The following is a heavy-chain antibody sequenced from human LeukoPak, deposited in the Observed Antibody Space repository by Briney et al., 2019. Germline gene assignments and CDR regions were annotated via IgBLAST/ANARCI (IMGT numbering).Heavy chain of an antibody. D-gene: IGHD3-22*01. CDR3: VISSSFYTYDY. CDR2: IYTSGST. J-gene: IGHJ4*02. CDR1: GGSISSYY. Sequence: KTSETLSLTCTVSGGSISSYYWGWIRQPAGKGLEWIGRIYTSGSTNYNPSLKSRVTMSVDTSKNQFSLKLSSVTAADTAVYYCVISSSFYTYDYWGQGTLVTVSS. V-gene: IGHV4-4*07.